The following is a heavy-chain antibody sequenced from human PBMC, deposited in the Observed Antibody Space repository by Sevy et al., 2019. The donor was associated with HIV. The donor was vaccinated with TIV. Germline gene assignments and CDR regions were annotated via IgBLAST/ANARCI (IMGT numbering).Heavy chain of an antibody. CDR1: GFTFNSYW. J-gene: IGHJ6*02. V-gene: IGHV3-7*01. CDR3: AREGSPYDTYYYYYGMDV. Sequence: GGSLRLSCAASGFTFNSYWMSWVRQAPGKGLEWVANIKQDGSEKYYVDSVKGRFTISRDNWQNSLFLQMNTLRAEDTAVYYCAREGSPYDTYYYYYGMDVWGQGTTVTVSS. CDR2: IKQDGSEK. D-gene: IGHD5-12*01.